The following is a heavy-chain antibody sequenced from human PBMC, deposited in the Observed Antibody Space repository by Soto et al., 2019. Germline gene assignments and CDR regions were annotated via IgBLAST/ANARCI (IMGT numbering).Heavy chain of an antibody. V-gene: IGHV4-30-4*01. CDR3: ARGLYGYYAFDH. Sequence: QVQLQESGPGLVKPSQTLSLACAVSGDSIRSSDYYWSWIRQPPGKGLEWIGYIYFSGSNYYNPSLKSRVTISEDTSNNPFSLRLSSVTAADTAVYYCARGLYGYYAFDHWGKGALVTVSS. CDR1: GDSIRSSDYY. CDR2: IYFSGSN. D-gene: IGHD4-17*01. J-gene: IGHJ4*02.